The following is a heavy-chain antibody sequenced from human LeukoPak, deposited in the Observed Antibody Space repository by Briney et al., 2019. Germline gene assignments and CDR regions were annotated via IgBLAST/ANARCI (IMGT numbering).Heavy chain of an antibody. V-gene: IGHV3-49*03. CDR3: TPGRRFADPTNDY. D-gene: IGHD3-10*01. CDR1: GFNFGDYA. J-gene: IGHJ4*02. CDR2: IRSKIYGGAT. Sequence: GGSLRLSCKASGFNFGDYAMTWFRQVPGKGLEWVGFIRSKIYGGATEYAASVKGRFTISRDDSKRIAYLQMNSLETGDTAVYYCTPGRRFADPTNDYWGQGTLVTVSS.